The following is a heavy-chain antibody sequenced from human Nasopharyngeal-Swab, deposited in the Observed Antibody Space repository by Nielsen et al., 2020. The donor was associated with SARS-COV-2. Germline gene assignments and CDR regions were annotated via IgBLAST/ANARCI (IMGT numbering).Heavy chain of an antibody. V-gene: IGHV2-5*02. CDR2: IYWDDDK. J-gene: IGHJ5*02. D-gene: IGHD4-17*01. CDR3: SHRRAYYGDYL. CDR1: GLSLSPSAVG. Sequence: SGPTLVNPTQTLTLTCTFSGLSLSPSAVGVGWSRQPPGQALEWHALIYWDDDKRYSPSLKSKHTITKDTSKNQVVLTMTNMDPVDTATFYCSHRRAYYGDYLWGQGTLVTVSS.